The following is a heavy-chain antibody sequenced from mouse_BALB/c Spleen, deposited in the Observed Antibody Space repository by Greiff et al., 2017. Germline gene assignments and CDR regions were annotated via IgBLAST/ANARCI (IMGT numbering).Heavy chain of an antibody. J-gene: IGHJ2*01. CDR3: KALLRLPYFDY. CDR2: IDPENGDT. Sequence: VQLKESGAELVRSGASVKLSCTASGFNIKDYYMHWVKQRPEQGLEWIGWIDPENGDTEYAPKFQGKATMTADTSSNTAYLQLSSLTSEDTAVYYCKALLRLPYFDYWGQGTTLTVSS. V-gene: IGHV14-4*02. D-gene: IGHD1-2*01. CDR1: GFNIKDYY.